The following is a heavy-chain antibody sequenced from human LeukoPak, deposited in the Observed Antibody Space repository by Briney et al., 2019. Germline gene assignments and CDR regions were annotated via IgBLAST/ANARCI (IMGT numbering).Heavy chain of an antibody. V-gene: IGHV3-64*01. J-gene: IGHJ5*02. CDR2: ISSSGSST. D-gene: IGHD3-9*01. CDR3: ARETGSWFDP. Sequence: GGSLRLSCAVSGFTFSNYAMHWVRQTPGKGLEYVSAISSSGSSTYYANSVKGRFTISRDNSKNTLYLQMGSLRAEDMAVYYCARETGSWFDPWGQGTLVTVSS. CDR1: GFTFSNYA.